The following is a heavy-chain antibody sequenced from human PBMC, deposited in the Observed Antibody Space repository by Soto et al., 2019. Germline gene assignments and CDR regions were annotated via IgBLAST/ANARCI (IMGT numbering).Heavy chain of an antibody. D-gene: IGHD2-8*01. Sequence: SETLSLTCAVSGGSISSSNWWSWVRQPPGKGLEWIGEIYHSGSTNYNPSLKSRVTISVDKSKNQFSLKLSSVTAADTAVYYCVMVWYQGSYDYWGQGTLVTVSS. CDR1: GGSISSSNW. J-gene: IGHJ4*02. V-gene: IGHV4-4*02. CDR3: VMVWYQGSYDY. CDR2: IYHSGST.